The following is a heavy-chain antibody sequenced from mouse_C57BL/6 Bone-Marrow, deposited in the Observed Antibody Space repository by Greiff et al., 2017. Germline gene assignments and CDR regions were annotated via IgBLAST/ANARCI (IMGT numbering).Heavy chain of an antibody. D-gene: IGHD2-12*01. CDR3: ARYSYYQYYIDY. CDR2: VYPYDGGT. J-gene: IGHJ2*01. Sequence: EVKLMESGPVLVKPGPSVKISCKASGFTFTDYYMHWVKQSHGKSLEWIGLVYPYDGGTSYNQKFKGKAALTVDTSSSAAYMELTRLASEDSAVYYCARYSYYQYYIDYWGQGTTLTVSS. V-gene: IGHV1-36*01. CDR1: GFTFTDYY.